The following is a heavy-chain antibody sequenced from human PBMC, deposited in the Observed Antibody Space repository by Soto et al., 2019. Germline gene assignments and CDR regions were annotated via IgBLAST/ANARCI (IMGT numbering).Heavy chain of an antibody. V-gene: IGHV1-8*01. CDR2: MNPNSGNT. Sequence: QVQLVQSGAEVKKPGASVKVSCKASGYTFTSYDINWVRQATGQGLEWMGWMNPNSGNTGYAQKFQGRLTMTRNTSISTAYMELSSLRSEDTAVYYCARDYAYYDFWSGYSRDNGFDPWGQGTLVTVSS. CDR3: ARDYAYYDFWSGYSRDNGFDP. D-gene: IGHD3-3*01. CDR1: GYTFTSYD. J-gene: IGHJ5*02.